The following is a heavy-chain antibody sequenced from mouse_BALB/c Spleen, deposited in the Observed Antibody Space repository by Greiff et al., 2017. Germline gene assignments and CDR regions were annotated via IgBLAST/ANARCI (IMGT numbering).Heavy chain of an antibody. CDR2: ISYSGST. J-gene: IGHJ4*01. CDR3: ARSRTTDYYAMDY. Sequence: EVQLVESGPGLVKPSQSLSLTCTVTGYSITSDYAWNWIRQFPGNKLEWMGYISYSGSTSYNPSLKSRISITRDTSKNQFFLQLNSVTTEDTATYYCARSRTTDYYAMDYWGQGTSVTVSS. V-gene: IGHV3-2*02. CDR1: GYSITSDYA. D-gene: IGHD1-1*01.